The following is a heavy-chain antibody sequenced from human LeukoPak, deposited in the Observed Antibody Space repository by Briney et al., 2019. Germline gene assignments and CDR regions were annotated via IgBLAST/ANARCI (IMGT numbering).Heavy chain of an antibody. J-gene: IGHJ3*02. D-gene: IGHD2-2*02. CDR1: GGTFSSYA. Sequence: SVKVSCKASGGTFSSYAISWVRQAPGQGLEWMGRIIPILGIANYAQKFQGRVTITADKSTSTAYMELSSLRSEDTAVYYCAREDCSSTSCYRENAFDIWGQGTMVTVSP. CDR3: AREDCSSTSCYRENAFDI. CDR2: IIPILGIA. V-gene: IGHV1-69*04.